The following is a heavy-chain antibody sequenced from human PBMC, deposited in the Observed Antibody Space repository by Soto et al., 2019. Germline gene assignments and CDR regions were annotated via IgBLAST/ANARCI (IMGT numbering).Heavy chain of an antibody. Sequence: GGSLRLSCAASGFTFSSYAMSWVRQAPGKGLEWVSAISGSGGSTYYADSVKGRFTISRDNSKNTLYLQMNSLRAEDTAVYYCAKGLYYYDSSGYSGGYYYYGMDVWGQGTTVTVSS. J-gene: IGHJ6*02. V-gene: IGHV3-23*01. CDR3: AKGLYYYDSSGYSGGYYYYGMDV. CDR2: ISGSGGST. CDR1: GFTFSSYA. D-gene: IGHD3-22*01.